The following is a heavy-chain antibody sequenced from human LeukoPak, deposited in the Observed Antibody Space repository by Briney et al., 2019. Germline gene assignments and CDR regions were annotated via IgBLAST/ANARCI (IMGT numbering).Heavy chain of an antibody. CDR3: ARGGRGSAAVVAPRFFDI. Sequence: TGGSLRLSCEASGFTVSSTHMVWVRQAPGKGLEWVSVTYTGGNSYYAGSVQGRFIISRDISKNTLYLQMNNLRAEDSALYYCARGGRGSAAVVAPRFFDIWGQGTMVTVSS. V-gene: IGHV3-53*01. CDR1: GFTVSSTH. CDR2: TYTGGNS. D-gene: IGHD3-22*01. J-gene: IGHJ3*02.